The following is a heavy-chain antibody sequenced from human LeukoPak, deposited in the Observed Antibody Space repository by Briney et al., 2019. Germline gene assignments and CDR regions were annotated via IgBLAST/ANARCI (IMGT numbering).Heavy chain of an antibody. D-gene: IGHD4-17*01. CDR3: ARAPTTNGDFDY. Sequence: SETLSLTCTVSGGSISSGDYYWRWIRQPPGKGLEWIGYIYYSGSTYYNPSLKSRVTISVDTSKNQFSLKLSSVTAADTAVYYCARAPTTNGDFDYWGQGTLVTVSS. V-gene: IGHV4-30-4*08. J-gene: IGHJ4*02. CDR2: IYYSGST. CDR1: GGSISSGDYY.